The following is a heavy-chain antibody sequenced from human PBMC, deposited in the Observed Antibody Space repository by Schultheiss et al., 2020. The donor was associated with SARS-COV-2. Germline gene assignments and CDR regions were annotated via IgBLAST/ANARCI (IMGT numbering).Heavy chain of an antibody. Sequence: GESLKISCAASGFTFSSYAMSWVRQAPGKGLEWVSAISGSGGSTYYADSVKGRFTISRDNAKNSLYLQMNSLRDEDTAVYYCARDGCSSTGCYGIYYYGMDVWGQGTTVTVSS. D-gene: IGHD2-2*01. CDR3: ARDGCSSTGCYGIYYYGMDV. CDR1: GFTFSSYA. J-gene: IGHJ6*02. V-gene: IGHV3-23*01. CDR2: ISGSGGST.